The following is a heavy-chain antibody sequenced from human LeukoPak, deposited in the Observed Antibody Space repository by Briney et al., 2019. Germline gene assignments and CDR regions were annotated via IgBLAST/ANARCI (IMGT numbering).Heavy chain of an antibody. V-gene: IGHV5-51*01. CDR3: ARGAHGSGFDI. J-gene: IGHJ3*02. Sequence: GESLKISCKGSGYSFDTNWIGWVRQMPGKGLEWMGIIYPGDSDTRYSPSFEGQVTISADTSITTAYLQWSSLEASDTAMYYCARGAHGSGFDIWGQGTMVTVSP. CDR1: GYSFDTNW. D-gene: IGHD1-26*01. CDR2: IYPGDSDT.